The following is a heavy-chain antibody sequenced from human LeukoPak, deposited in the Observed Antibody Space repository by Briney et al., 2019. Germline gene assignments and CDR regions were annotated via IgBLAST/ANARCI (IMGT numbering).Heavy chain of an antibody. V-gene: IGHV3-23*01. D-gene: IGHD4-23*01. CDR3: ARGLATVVTSPVDY. J-gene: IGHJ4*02. CDR2: VGGDDAT. CDR1: GFTFSDYA. Sequence: PGGSLRLSCAASGFTFSDYAMNWVRQAPGKGLEWVSVVGGDDATFYTDSVKGRFTVSRDNSKNTLYLQMNSLRAEDTAVYYCARGLATVVTSPVDYWGQGTLVTVSS.